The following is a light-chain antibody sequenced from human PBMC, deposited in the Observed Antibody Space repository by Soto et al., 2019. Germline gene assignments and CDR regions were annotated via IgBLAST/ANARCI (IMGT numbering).Light chain of an antibody. CDR3: QQYGSSGT. Sequence: IVMTQSPATLSVSPGERATLSCRASRGISSNLAWYQQKPGQAPGLLIYGASSRATGIPDRFSGSGSGTDFTLTISRLEPEDFAVYYCQQYGSSGTFGQGTKVDIK. J-gene: IGKJ1*01. CDR2: GAS. CDR1: RGISSN. V-gene: IGKV3-20*01.